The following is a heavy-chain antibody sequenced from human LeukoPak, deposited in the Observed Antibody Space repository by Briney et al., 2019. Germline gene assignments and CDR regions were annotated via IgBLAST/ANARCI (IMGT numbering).Heavy chain of an antibody. D-gene: IGHD5-12*01. CDR3: ARGYSGYDPTYFDY. CDR1: GGSISSYY. Sequence: SETLSLTCTVSGGSISSYYWSWIRQPPGKGLEWIGYIYYSGSTKYNPSLKSRVTISGDTSKKQFALKLSSVTAADTAVYYCARGYSGYDPTYFDYWGQGTLVTVSS. V-gene: IGHV4-59*01. J-gene: IGHJ4*02. CDR2: IYYSGST.